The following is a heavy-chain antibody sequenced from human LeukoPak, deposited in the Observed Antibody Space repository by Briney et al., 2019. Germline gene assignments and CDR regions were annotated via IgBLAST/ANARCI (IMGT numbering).Heavy chain of an antibody. D-gene: IGHD6-19*01. J-gene: IGHJ4*02. CDR1: GFTFSSYW. CDR2: IKQDGSEK. Sequence: AGSLTLACAASGFTFSSYWMSWVRQAPGKGLEWMANIKQDGSEKYYVDSVKGRFTISRENAKNSLYLQMNSLRVEDTAVYYCASGGWLPDYWGQGTLVTVSS. V-gene: IGHV3-7*03. CDR3: ASGGWLPDY.